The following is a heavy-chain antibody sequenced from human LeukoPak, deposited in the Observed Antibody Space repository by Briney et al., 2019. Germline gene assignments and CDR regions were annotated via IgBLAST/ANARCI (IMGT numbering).Heavy chain of an antibody. CDR3: ANYGSGSYRFDP. V-gene: IGHV4-31*03. J-gene: IGHJ5*02. CDR1: GGSISSGGYY. Sequence: SETLSLTCTVSGGSISSGGYYWSWIRQHPGKGLGWIGYIHHSGSSYYNPSLKSRVIISVDTSKNQFSLKLNSVTAADTAVYYCANYGSGSYRFDPWGQGTLVTVSS. CDR2: IHHSGSS. D-gene: IGHD3-10*01.